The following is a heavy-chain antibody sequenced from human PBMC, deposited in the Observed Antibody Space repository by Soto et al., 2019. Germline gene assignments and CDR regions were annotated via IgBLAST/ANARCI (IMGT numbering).Heavy chain of an antibody. CDR3: ARTPTLPVSLRV. CDR2: IFYSGST. D-gene: IGHD3-10*01. J-gene: IGHJ6*02. V-gene: IGHV4-31*03. CDR1: GGSISSGGYY. Sequence: QVQLQESGPGLVKPSQTLSLTCTVSGGSISSGGYYWSWIRQHPGKGLEWIGYIFYSGSTYYHPSLKSRVSISVDTSNNQFSLKLSSVTAADTAVYYCARTPTLPVSLRVWGQGTTVTVSS.